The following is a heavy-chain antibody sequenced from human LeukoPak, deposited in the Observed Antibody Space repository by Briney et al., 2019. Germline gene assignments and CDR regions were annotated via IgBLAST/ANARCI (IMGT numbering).Heavy chain of an antibody. J-gene: IGHJ4*02. CDR2: IYTSGST. D-gene: IGHD6-19*01. V-gene: IGHV4-61*02. CDR3: ARDSHSSGWTYFDS. CDR1: GGSISSGSYY. Sequence: SETLSLTCTVSGGSISSGSYYWSWIRQPAGTGLEWLGRIYTSGSTNYSPSLKSRVSISLDTSKNQFSLNLSSVTAADTAVYYCARDSHSSGWTYFDSWGQGTLVTVSS.